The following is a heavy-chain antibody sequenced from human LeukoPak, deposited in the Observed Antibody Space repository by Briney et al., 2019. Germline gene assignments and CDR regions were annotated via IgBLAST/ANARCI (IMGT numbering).Heavy chain of an antibody. V-gene: IGHV4-59*08. J-gene: IGHJ5*02. D-gene: IGHD3-22*01. Sequence: SETLSLTCAVSGDSISSYYWSWIRQPPGKGLGWVGCIYYSGSTNYNPSLKSRVTISVDTSKNQFSLKLSSVTAADTAVYYCARLYYDSSRYPNWFDPWGQGTLVTVSS. CDR2: IYYSGST. CDR3: ARLYYDSSRYPNWFDP. CDR1: GDSISSYY.